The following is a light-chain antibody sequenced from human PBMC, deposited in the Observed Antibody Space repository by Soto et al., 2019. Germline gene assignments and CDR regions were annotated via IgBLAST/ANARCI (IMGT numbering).Light chain of an antibody. CDR2: GAS. Sequence: EIVLTQSPGTLSLSPGERATLSCRASQSVSSTYLIWYQQKPGQAPRLLIYGASTRATGIPVRFSGSGSGTEFTLTISSLQSEDFAVYYCQQYNSWPPITFGQGTRLEIK. CDR1: QSVSSTY. V-gene: IGKV3-15*01. CDR3: QQYNSWPPIT. J-gene: IGKJ5*01.